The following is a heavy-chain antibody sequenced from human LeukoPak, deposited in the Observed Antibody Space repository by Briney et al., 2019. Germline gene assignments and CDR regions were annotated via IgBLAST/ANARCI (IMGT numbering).Heavy chain of an antibody. J-gene: IGHJ4*02. CDR1: GYTFTSYA. Sequence: ASVKVPCKASGYTFTSYAMHWVRQAPGQRLEWMGWINAGNGNTKYSQKFQGRVTITRDTSASTAYMELSSLRSEDTAVYYCARARGYSSSWYDYWGQGTLVTVSS. CDR2: INAGNGNT. CDR3: ARARGYSSSWYDY. D-gene: IGHD6-13*01. V-gene: IGHV1-3*01.